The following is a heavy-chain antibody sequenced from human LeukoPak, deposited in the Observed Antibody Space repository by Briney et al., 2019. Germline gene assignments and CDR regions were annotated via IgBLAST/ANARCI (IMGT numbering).Heavy chain of an antibody. D-gene: IGHD6-6*01. J-gene: IGHJ3*02. CDR3: ARVLEYSSSPVAFDI. CDR1: GHTFTGYY. Sequence: GASVKVSCKASGHTFTGYYMHWVRQAPGQGLEWMGWINPNSGGTNYAQKFQGRVTMTRDTSISTAYMELSRLRSDDTAVYYCARVLEYSSSPVAFDIWGQGTMVTVSS. CDR2: INPNSGGT. V-gene: IGHV1-2*02.